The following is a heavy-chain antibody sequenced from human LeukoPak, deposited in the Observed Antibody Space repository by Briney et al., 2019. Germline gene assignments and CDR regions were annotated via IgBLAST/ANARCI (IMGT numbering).Heavy chain of an antibody. CDR1: GGSISSYY. V-gene: IGHV4-59*01. D-gene: IGHD4-17*01. Sequence: SETLSLTCTVSGGSISSYYWSWIRQPPGKGLEWIGYIYYSGSTNYKPSLKSRVAISVDTSKNQFSLKLSSVTAADTAVYYCARGGYGDYLGSRLYFQHWGQGTLVTVSS. CDR3: ARGGYGDYLGSRLYFQH. CDR2: IYYSGST. J-gene: IGHJ1*01.